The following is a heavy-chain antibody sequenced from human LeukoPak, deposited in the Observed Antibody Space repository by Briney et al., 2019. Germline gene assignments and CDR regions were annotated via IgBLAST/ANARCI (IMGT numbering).Heavy chain of an antibody. CDR2: LSSSSTYV. CDR3: ARDGHTGFDY. J-gene: IGHJ4*02. Sequence: GGSLRLSCAASGFTFSSYSMNWVRQAPGKGLEWVSSLSSSSTYVYYADSVKGRFTISRDNAKNSLYLQMSSLRAEDTAVYYCARDGHTGFDYWGQGTLVTVSS. V-gene: IGHV3-21*01. CDR1: GFTFSSYS. D-gene: IGHD5-18*01.